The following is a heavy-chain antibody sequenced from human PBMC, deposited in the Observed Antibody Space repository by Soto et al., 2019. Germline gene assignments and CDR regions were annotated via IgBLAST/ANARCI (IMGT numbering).Heavy chain of an antibody. D-gene: IGHD2-21*02. CDR3: VQSRCGGDCLQSYSSHSYGGLDV. Sequence: QITLKESGPTLVKPTQTLTLTCTFSGLSLSTTGVGVGWIRQPPGKALEWLALIYWDDEKRYSPSLKSRLTIAKDTFKIQVVRTMTIMDPVDTATYYCVQSRCGGDCLQSYSSHSYGGLDVWGQGTTVTVSS. CDR2: IYWDDEK. V-gene: IGHV2-5*02. J-gene: IGHJ6*02. CDR1: GLSLSTTGVG.